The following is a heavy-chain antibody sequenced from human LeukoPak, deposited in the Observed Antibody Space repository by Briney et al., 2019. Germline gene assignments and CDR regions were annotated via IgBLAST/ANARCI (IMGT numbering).Heavy chain of an antibody. Sequence: PGGSLRLSCAASGFTVSSDYMSWVRQAPGKGLEWVSVIYSGGSTYYADSVKGRFTISRDNSKNTLYLQMNSLRAEDTAVYYCARDSYIPDAFDIWGQGTMVTVSS. V-gene: IGHV3-66*01. D-gene: IGHD2-21*01. J-gene: IGHJ3*02. CDR3: ARDSYIPDAFDI. CDR1: GFTVSSDY. CDR2: IYSGGST.